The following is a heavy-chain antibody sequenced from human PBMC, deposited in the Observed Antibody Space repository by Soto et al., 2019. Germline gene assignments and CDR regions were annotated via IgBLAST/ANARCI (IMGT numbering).Heavy chain of an antibody. V-gene: IGHV1-46*03. CDR1: GYTFTSYY. J-gene: IGHJ4*02. CDR3: ARDPDTLGYCSGGSRDFFDY. D-gene: IGHD2-15*01. CDR2: INPSGGST. Sequence: ASVKVSCKASGYTFTSYYMHWVRQAPGQGLEWMGIINPSGGSTSYAQKFQGRVTMTRDTSTSTVYMELSSLRSEDTAVYYCARDPDTLGYCSGGSRDFFDYWGQGTLVTVST.